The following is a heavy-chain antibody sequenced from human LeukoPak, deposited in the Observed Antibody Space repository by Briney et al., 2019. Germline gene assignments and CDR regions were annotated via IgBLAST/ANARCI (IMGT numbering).Heavy chain of an antibody. CDR2: ISGSGGTT. Sequence: GGSLRLSRAASGFTFSNYAMSWVRQAPGKGLELVSAISGSGGTTFYADSVNGRFTISRDDSTNTLYLQVNSLRAADTAISYCSKVQEMDTIRPPFHYWGQGTLVTVSS. CDR1: GFTFSNYA. V-gene: IGHV3-23*01. J-gene: IGHJ4*02. CDR3: SKVQEMDTIRPPFHY. D-gene: IGHD5-24*01.